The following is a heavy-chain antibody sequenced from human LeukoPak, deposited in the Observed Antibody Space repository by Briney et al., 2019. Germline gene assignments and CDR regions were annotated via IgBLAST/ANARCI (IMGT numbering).Heavy chain of an antibody. J-gene: IGHJ5*02. D-gene: IGHD1-7*01. V-gene: IGHV4-59*01. Sequence: PSETLSLTCSVYGGSISGYCWTWIRQPPGKGLEWIGHISYTGNTKYNPSLKSRVTISVDTSKNQLSLNLSSVTAADTALYYCARDTGNYGGDWFDPWGQGTLVTVSS. CDR3: ARDTGNYGGDWFDP. CDR1: GGSISGYC. CDR2: ISYTGNT.